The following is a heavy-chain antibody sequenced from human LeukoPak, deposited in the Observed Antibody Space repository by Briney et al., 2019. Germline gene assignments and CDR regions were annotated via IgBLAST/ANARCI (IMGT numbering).Heavy chain of an antibody. Sequence: SGGSLRLSCAASGFTFSDYYMSWIRQAPGKGLEWVSYISSSSSYTKYADSVKGRFTISRDNAKNSLYLQMNSLRAEDTAVCYCARSPLYTSTLFDCWGQGTLVTVSS. CDR1: GFTFSDYY. CDR3: ARSPLYTSTLFDC. V-gene: IGHV3-11*03. D-gene: IGHD6-13*01. J-gene: IGHJ4*02. CDR2: ISSSSSYT.